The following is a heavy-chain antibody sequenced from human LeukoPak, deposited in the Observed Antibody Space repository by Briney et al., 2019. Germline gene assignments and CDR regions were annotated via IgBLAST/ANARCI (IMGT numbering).Heavy chain of an antibody. CDR2: ISYDGSNK. J-gene: IGHJ4*02. V-gene: IGHV3-30*03. CDR1: GFTFSSHG. CDR3: ARADYDILTGRQLYFDY. Sequence: PGGSLRLSCAASGFTFSSHGMHWVRQAPDKGLEWVAVISYDGSNKYYADSVKGRFTISRDNSKNTLYLQMNSLRAEDTAVYYCARADYDILTGRQLYFDYWGQGTLVTVSS. D-gene: IGHD3-9*01.